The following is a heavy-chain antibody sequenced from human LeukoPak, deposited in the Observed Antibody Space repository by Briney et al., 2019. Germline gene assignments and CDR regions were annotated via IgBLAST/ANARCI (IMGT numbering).Heavy chain of an antibody. J-gene: IGHJ6*02. CDR3: ARDVQRWLDLQYYYHGMDV. CDR1: GGSVSSINYY. D-gene: IGHD6-19*01. CDR2: VFHSGST. V-gene: IGHV4-61*01. Sequence: PETLSLTCTVSGGSVSSINYYWSWIRQPPGKGLEWIGYVFHSGSTNYNPSLKSRVTISVDTSRNQFSLRLSSVTAADTAVYYCARDVQRWLDLQYYYHGMDVWGQGTTVTVS.